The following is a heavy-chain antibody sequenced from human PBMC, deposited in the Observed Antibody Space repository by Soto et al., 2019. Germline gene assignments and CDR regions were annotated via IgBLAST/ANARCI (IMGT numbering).Heavy chain of an antibody. J-gene: IGHJ6*03. D-gene: IGHD2-21*01. CDR3: ARDPDAVMWYYYMDV. Sequence: GGSLRLSCAASGFTFSSYWMHWVRQAPGKGLVWVSRINSDGSSTSYADSVKGRFTISRDNAKNTLYLQMNSLRAEDTAVYYCARDPDAVMWYYYMDVWGKGTTVTVSS. CDR1: GFTFSSYW. CDR2: INSDGSST. V-gene: IGHV3-74*01.